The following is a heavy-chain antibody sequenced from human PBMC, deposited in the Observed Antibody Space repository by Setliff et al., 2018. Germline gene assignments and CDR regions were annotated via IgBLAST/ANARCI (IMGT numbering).Heavy chain of an antibody. V-gene: IGHV1-18*01. J-gene: IGHJ6*02. CDR1: GYTFTSYG. CDR2: ISAYNGYT. CDR3: AKVNNRFWSGYYPYYYGMDV. Sequence: ASVKVSCKASGYTFTSYGISWVRQAPGQGLEWMGWISAYNGYTNYAQKLQGRVTMTTDTSTSTAYMELRSLRAEDTAVYYCAKVNNRFWSGYYPYYYGMDVWGQGTTVTVSS. D-gene: IGHD3-3*01.